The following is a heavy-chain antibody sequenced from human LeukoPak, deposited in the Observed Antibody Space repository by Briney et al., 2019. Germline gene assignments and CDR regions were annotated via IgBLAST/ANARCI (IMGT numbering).Heavy chain of an antibody. CDR3: ARGPPINYDILTGYYNFDD. J-gene: IGHJ4*02. CDR2: INHSGRT. V-gene: IGHV4-34*01. D-gene: IGHD3-9*01. CDR1: GGSLSDYY. Sequence: PSETLSLTCVVYGGSLSDYYWTWIRQPPEKGREWIGEINHSGRTKDNPSLMSRGTISLDTCKNKYSRRLRAVTTADTAVYYCARGPPINYDILTGYYNFDDWGQGTLVTVSS.